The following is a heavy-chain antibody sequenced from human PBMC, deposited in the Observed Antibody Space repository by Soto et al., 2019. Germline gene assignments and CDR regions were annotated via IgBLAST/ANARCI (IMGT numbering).Heavy chain of an antibody. CDR1: GASITRSSYY. V-gene: IGHV4-39*01. Sequence: QLPLPESGPGLVKPSETLSLTGSVSGASITRSSYYWAWIRQPQGKVLEWIAIIHSHSGSTYYDPSLKGRVLISVDTSKNHFPVILISVTAADPSVYYCARPGDAYGLDVWGQGTTVTFAS. CDR2: IHSHSGST. J-gene: IGHJ6*02. CDR3: ARPGDAYGLDV. D-gene: IGHD2-21*02.